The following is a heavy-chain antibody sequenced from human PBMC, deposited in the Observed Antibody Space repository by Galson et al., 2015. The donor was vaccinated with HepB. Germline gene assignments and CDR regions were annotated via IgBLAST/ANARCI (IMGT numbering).Heavy chain of an antibody. V-gene: IGHV3-64*02. CDR2: ISSNGGST. CDR1: GFTFSSYA. CDR3: ARGGVDYYYYGMDV. D-gene: IGHD3-10*01. Sequence: SLRLSCAASGFTFSSYAMHWVRQAPGKGLEYVSAISSNGGSTYYADSVKGRFTISRDNSKNTLYLQMGSLRAEDMAVYYCARGGVDYYYYGMDVWGQGTTVTVSS. J-gene: IGHJ6*02.